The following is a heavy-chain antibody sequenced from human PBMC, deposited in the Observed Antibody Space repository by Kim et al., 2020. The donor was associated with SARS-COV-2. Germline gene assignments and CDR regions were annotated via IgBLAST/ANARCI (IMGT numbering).Heavy chain of an antibody. V-gene: IGHV7-4-1*02. CDR3: ARDVPLYSSCSDWFDP. Sequence: ASVKVSCKASGYTFTSYAMNWVRQAPGQGLEWMGWINTNTGNPTYDQGSTGRFVFPLDTSVSTAYLQISSLKAEDTAVYYCARDVPLYSSCSDWFDPWGQGTLVTVSS. D-gene: IGHD6-13*01. CDR2: INTNTGNP. CDR1: GYTFTSYA. J-gene: IGHJ5*02.